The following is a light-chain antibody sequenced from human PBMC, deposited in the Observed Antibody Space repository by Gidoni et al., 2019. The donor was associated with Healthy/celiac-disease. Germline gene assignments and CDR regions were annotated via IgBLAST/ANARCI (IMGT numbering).Light chain of an antibody. J-gene: IGKJ1*01. CDR3: QQRSNWPRT. V-gene: IGKV3-11*01. Sequence: EIVLTQSPATLSLSPGERATLSCRASQSVSSCLAWYQQKPGQAPRLLIYDASNRATGIPARFSGSGSGTDFTLTISRLEPEDFAVYYCQQRSNWPRTFGQGTKVEIK. CDR2: DAS. CDR1: QSVSSC.